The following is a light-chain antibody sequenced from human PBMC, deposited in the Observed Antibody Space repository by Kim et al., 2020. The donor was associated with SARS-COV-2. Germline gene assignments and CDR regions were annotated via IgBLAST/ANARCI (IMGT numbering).Light chain of an antibody. CDR3: QQYGTTPPWT. Sequence: EIVLTQSPGTLSLSPVERATLSCRASQSISSSYLAWYQQKPGQAPRLLIYAASTRATGIPDRFSGGGSGTDFTLTVSRLEPEDFAVYYCQQYGTTPPWTFGQGTKVDIK. V-gene: IGKV3-20*01. J-gene: IGKJ1*01. CDR2: AAS. CDR1: QSISSSY.